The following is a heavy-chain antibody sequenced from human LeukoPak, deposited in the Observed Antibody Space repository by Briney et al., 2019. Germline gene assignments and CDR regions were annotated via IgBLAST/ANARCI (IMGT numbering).Heavy chain of an antibody. J-gene: IGHJ4*02. V-gene: IGHV4-34*01. CDR3: ASGKWRGGYYYLSYYFDY. CDR1: GGSFSGYY. Sequence: SETLSLTCAVYGGSFSGYYWSWIRQPPGKGLEWIGEINHSGSTNYNPSLKSRVTISVDTSKNQFSLKLSSVTAADTAVYYCASGKWRGGYYYLSYYFDYWGQGTLVTVSS. D-gene: IGHD3-22*01. CDR2: INHSGST.